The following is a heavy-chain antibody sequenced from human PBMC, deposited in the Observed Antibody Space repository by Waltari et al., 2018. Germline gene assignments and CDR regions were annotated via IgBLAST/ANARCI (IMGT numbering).Heavy chain of an antibody. CDR3: ARRLVVAGTLDVFDL. Sequence: EVQLVESGGDLIQPGGSLRLSCAASGFTVNSNYINWVRTSPGKGLEWVSVVYVTGNTDYADSVKGRFTTSRDNSKNTVYLQMDNLRVEDTAMYYCARRLVVAGTLDVFDLWGQGTRVIVSS. D-gene: IGHD2-15*01. CDR1: GFTVNSNY. V-gene: IGHV3-53*03. CDR2: VYVTGNT. J-gene: IGHJ3*01.